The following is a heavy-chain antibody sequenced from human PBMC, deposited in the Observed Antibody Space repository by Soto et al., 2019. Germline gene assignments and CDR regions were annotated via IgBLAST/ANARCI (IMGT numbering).Heavy chain of an antibody. CDR2: ISSSGTTI. CDR3: ARGHQTYYDFWSGKGGGMDV. V-gene: IGHV3-48*03. D-gene: IGHD3-3*01. CDR1: GFSFSSYE. Sequence: EVQLVESGGGLVQPGGSLRLSCVASGFSFSSYEMNWVRQAPGKGLEWVSFISSSGTTIYYADSVKGRFTISRDNAKNSLYLQMNSLRVEDTAVYYCARGHQTYYDFWSGKGGGMDVWGQGTTVTVSS. J-gene: IGHJ6*02.